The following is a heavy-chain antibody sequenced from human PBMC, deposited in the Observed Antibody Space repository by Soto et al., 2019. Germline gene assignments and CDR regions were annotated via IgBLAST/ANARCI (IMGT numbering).Heavy chain of an antibody. Sequence: GWSLRLSCASSVFTFSSYAMSWVRQAPGKGLEWVSAISGSGGSTYYADSVKGRFTISRDNSKNTLYLQMNSLRAEDTAVYYCAKAGYSGYSPVSFFDYWGQGTLVTVSS. J-gene: IGHJ4*02. CDR1: VFTFSSYA. D-gene: IGHD5-12*01. V-gene: IGHV3-23*01. CDR3: AKAGYSGYSPVSFFDY. CDR2: ISGSGGST.